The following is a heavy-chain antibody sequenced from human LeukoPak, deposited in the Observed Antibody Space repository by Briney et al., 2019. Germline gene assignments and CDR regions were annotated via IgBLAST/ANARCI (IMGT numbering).Heavy chain of an antibody. V-gene: IGHV5-51*01. D-gene: IGHD6-13*01. J-gene: IGHJ4*02. CDR1: GYSFTNYW. Sequence: GESLKISCKTSGYSFTNYWIGWVRQMPGKGLEWMGIIYPGDSDTRYRPSFQGQVTISADKSISTAYLQWSSLKASDTAMYYCARTGYTSRWAIDYWGQGTLVTVSS. CDR2: IYPGDSDT. CDR3: ARTGYTSRWAIDY.